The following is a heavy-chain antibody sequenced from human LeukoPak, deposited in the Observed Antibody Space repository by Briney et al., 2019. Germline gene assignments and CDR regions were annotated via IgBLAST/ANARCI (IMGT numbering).Heavy chain of an antibody. V-gene: IGHV1-2*02. D-gene: IGHD2/OR15-2a*01. CDR3: ARGGYSTTWGVSDY. CDR1: GYTFTGYY. Sequence: ASVKVSCKASGYTFTGYYLHWVRRAPGQGLEWVGWINPNSGGTSSAQKFQGRVTMTRDTSLSTAYMELSRLGSDDTAIFYCARGGYSTTWGVSDYWGQGTLVTVSS. J-gene: IGHJ4*02. CDR2: INPNSGGT.